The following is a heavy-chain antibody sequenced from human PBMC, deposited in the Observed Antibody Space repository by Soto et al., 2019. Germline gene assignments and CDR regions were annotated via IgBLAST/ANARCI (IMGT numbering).Heavy chain of an antibody. V-gene: IGHV1-18*01. Sequence: QVQLVQSGAEVKKPGASVKVSCKASGYTFTSYGISWVRQAPGQGLEWMGWISAYNGNTNYAQKLQGRVTMTTDTSTSXXYMELRRLRSDDTAVYYCARDWGGVVVVPAALFDYWGQGTLVTVSS. J-gene: IGHJ4*02. CDR3: ARDWGGVVVVPAALFDY. CDR2: ISAYNGNT. D-gene: IGHD2-2*01. CDR1: GYTFTSYG.